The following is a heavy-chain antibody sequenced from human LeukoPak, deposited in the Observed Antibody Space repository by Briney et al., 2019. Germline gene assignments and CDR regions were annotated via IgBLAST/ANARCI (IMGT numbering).Heavy chain of an antibody. V-gene: IGHV3-30*04. CDR2: ISYDGSNK. CDR3: AREVRHYYGMDV. CDR1: GFTFSSYA. Sequence: GGSLRLSCAASGFTFSSYAMHWVRQAPGKGLEWVAVISYDGSNKYYADSVKGRFTISRDNSKNTLYLQMNSLRAEGTAVYYCAREVRHYYGMDVWGKGTTVTVSS. J-gene: IGHJ6*04.